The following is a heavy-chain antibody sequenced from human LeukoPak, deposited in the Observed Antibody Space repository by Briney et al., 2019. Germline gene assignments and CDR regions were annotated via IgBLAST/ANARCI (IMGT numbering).Heavy chain of an antibody. V-gene: IGHV3-48*04. J-gene: IGHJ5*02. D-gene: IGHD3-10*01. Sequence: GGSLRLSCAASGFTFSSYSMNWVRQAPGKGLEWVSYISGSSTTIYYADSVKGRFTVSRDNAKNSLYLQMNSLRAEDTAVYYCARGYYYGSGTLGPFDPWGQGTLVTVSS. CDR2: ISGSSTTI. CDR3: ARGYYYGSGTLGPFDP. CDR1: GFTFSSYS.